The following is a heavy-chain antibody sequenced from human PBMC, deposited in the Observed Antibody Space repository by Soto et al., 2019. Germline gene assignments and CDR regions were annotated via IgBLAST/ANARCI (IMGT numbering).Heavy chain of an antibody. V-gene: IGHV4-61*08. CDR2: IYYTGST. Sequence: RSETLSLTCSVSGASVSSGGYYWTWIRQPPGKGLEWIGYIYYTGSTTYNPSLKSRVTISADTSKNQFSLKLTSVTAADTAIYYCARAGRYTSSYWGQGTLVTVSS. CDR3: ARAGRYTSSY. D-gene: IGHD6-6*01. J-gene: IGHJ4*02. CDR1: GASVSSGGYY.